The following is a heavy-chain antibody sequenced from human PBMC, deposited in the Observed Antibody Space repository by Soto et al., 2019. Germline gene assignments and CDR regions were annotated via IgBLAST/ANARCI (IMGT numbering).Heavy chain of an antibody. Sequence: ASVKVSCKASGYTFTGYYMHWVRQAPGQGLEWMGWINPNSGGTNYAQKFQGRVTMTRDTSISTAYMELSRLRSDDTAVYYGARDQQLARKKDYYYYYGMDVWGQGTTVTVS. V-gene: IGHV1-2*02. CDR1: GYTFTGYY. J-gene: IGHJ6*02. CDR2: INPNSGGT. D-gene: IGHD6-6*01. CDR3: ARDQQLARKKDYYYYYGMDV.